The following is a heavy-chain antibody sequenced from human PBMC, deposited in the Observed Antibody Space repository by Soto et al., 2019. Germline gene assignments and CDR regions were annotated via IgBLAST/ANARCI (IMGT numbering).Heavy chain of an antibody. CDR1: GFTFSSYA. Sequence: GGSLRLSCAASGFTFSSYAMTWVRQAPGKGLEWVSGVSGTGGSAYYADSVKGRFTISRDKSTNTLYLHMNSLNIEDSAVYYCSGAESPDTAYFSLYWGQGTPVTVSS. CDR2: VSGTGGSA. J-gene: IGHJ4*02. V-gene: IGHV3-23*01. D-gene: IGHD1-26*01. CDR3: SGAESPDTAYFSLY.